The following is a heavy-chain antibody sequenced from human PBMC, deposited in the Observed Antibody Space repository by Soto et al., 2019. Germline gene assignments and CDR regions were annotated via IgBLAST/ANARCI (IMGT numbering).Heavy chain of an antibody. J-gene: IGHJ4*02. V-gene: IGHV4-59*12. D-gene: IGHD5-18*01. CDR3: ARDVAPGYSYAQDY. CDR1: GGSISSYY. CDR2: IYYSGST. Sequence: SETLSLTCTVSGGSISSYYWSWIRQPPGKGLEWIGYIYYSGSTNYNPSLKSRVTISVDTSKNQFSLKLSSVTAADTAVYYCARDVAPGYSYAQDYWGQGTLVTVSS.